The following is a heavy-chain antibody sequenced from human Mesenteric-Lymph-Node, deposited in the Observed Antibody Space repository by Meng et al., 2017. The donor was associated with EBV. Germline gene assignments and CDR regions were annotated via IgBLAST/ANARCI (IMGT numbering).Heavy chain of an antibody. V-gene: IGHV4-30-4*01. CDR1: CDSILTGGHY. Sequence: QVQLQAAGPGPVTPSPTLSLTCAVSCDSILTGGHYCTWIRQPPGKGLEWIGYIFYTGSTYYNPSLKSRVTISLDISKNQFSLNLTSVTAADTAVYYCARDTNGDYGWVDPWGQGTLVTVSS. J-gene: IGHJ5*02. CDR2: IFYTGST. D-gene: IGHD4-17*01. CDR3: ARDTNGDYGWVDP.